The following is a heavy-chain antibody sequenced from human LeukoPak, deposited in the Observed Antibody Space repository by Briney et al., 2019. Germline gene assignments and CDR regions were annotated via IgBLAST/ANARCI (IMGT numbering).Heavy chain of an antibody. V-gene: IGHV3-23*01. D-gene: IGHD3-22*01. CDR2: ISGSGGST. J-gene: IGHJ4*02. Sequence: GSLRLSCAASGFTFSSYAMSWVRQAPGKGLEWVSAISGSGGSTYYADSVKGRFTISRDNSKNTLYLQMNSLRAEDTAVYYCAKISYYYDSSGSDYWGQGTLVTVSS. CDR3: AKISYYYDSSGSDY. CDR1: GFTFSSYA.